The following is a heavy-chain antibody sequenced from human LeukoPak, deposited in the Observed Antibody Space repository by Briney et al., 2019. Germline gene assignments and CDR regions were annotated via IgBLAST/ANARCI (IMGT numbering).Heavy chain of an antibody. J-gene: IGHJ4*02. D-gene: IGHD3-22*01. CDR2: ISSSGSTI. V-gene: IGHV3-11*01. CDR3: ARDGPDYYDSSGYYFHPPTN. CDR1: GFTFSDYY. Sequence: GGSLRLSCAASGFTFSDYYMSWIRQAPGKGLEGVSYISSSGSTIYYADSVKGRFTISRDNAKNSLYLQMTSLRAEDTAVYYCARDGPDYYDSSGYYFHPPTNWGQGTLVTVSS.